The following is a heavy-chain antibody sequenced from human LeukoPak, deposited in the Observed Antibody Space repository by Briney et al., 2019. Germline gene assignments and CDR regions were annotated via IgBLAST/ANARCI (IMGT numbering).Heavy chain of an antibody. V-gene: IGHV4-4*07. CDR2: IYTSGST. J-gene: IGHJ4*02. CDR3: ARDGDDGDYVDY. D-gene: IGHD4-17*01. CDR1: GGSISSYY. Sequence: SETLSLTCTVSGGSISSYYWSWIRQPAGKGLEWIGRIYTSGSTNYNPSLKSRVTMSVDTSKNQFSLKLSSVTAADTAVYYGARDGDDGDYVDYWGQGTLVTVSS.